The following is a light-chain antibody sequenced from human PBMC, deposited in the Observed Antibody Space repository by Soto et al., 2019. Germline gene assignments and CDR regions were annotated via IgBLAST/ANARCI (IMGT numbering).Light chain of an antibody. CDR1: QSLRSN. Sequence: EIVMTQLPATLSVSPGERATLSCRASQSLRSNIAWYQQKPGQAPRLLIYDSFTRATGIPARFSGSGSGTEFTLTISSLQSEDFAVYYCQQYNNWPRTFGQGTKVDIK. CDR3: QQYNNWPRT. J-gene: IGKJ1*01. V-gene: IGKV3-15*01. CDR2: DSF.